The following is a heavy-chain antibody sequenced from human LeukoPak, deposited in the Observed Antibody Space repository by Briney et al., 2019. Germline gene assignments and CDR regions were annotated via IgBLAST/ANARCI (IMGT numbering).Heavy chain of an antibody. V-gene: IGHV3-74*01. CDR2: INEDGSRT. D-gene: IGHD1-7*01. Sequence: QPGGSLRLSCAVSGFTFSSSSMHWVRQAPGKGLLRVSRINEDGSRTTYAESVKGRFTISRDNAKNTLYLQMNSLRGEDTAVYYCAILWGTKTFFDYWGQGTLVTVSS. CDR1: GFTFSSSS. J-gene: IGHJ4*02. CDR3: AILWGTKTFFDY.